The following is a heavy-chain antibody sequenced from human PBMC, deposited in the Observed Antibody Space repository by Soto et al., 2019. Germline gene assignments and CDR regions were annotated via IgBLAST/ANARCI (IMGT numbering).Heavy chain of an antibody. CDR3: ASLEWEYSSYADY. D-gene: IGHD5-12*01. CDR1: GFTFSSNW. J-gene: IGHJ4*02. CDR2: IKRDGSEK. Sequence: LRLSCAASGFTFSSNWMSWVRQAPGKGLEWVANIKRDGSEKYYVDSVKGRFTISRDNAKNSLYLQMNSLRADDTAVYYCASLEWEYSSYADYWGQGTLVTVSS. V-gene: IGHV3-7*03.